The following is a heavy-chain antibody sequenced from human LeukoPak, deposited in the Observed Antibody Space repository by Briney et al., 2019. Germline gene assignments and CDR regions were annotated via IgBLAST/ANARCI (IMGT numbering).Heavy chain of an antibody. CDR2: LSSDGRDP. D-gene: IGHD6-13*01. CDR3: ARGVYEEDVNY. CDR1: GFTFSTYS. J-gene: IGHJ4*02. V-gene: IGHV3-74*01. Sequence: SGGSLRLSCAASGFTFSTYSMNWVRQAPGKGLVWVSRLSSDGRDPSYADSVQGRFTISRDNAKNTLYMQMNSLRAEDTAVYYCARGVYEEDVNYWGQGTLVTVSS.